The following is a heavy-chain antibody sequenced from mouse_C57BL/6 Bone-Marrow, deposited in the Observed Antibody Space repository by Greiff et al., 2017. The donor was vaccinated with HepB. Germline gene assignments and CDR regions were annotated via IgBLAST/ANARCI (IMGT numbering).Heavy chain of an antibody. CDR3: ARHEGPTPYSNYWYFDV. J-gene: IGHJ1*03. CDR1: GYTLTEYT. CDR2: FYPGSGSI. D-gene: IGHD2-5*01. V-gene: IGHV1-62-2*01. Sequence: QVQLKESGAELVKPGASVKLSCKASGYTLTEYTIHWVKQRSGQGLEWIGWFYPGSGSIKYNEKFKDKATLTADKSSSTVYMELSRLTSEDSAVYFCARHEGPTPYSNYWYFDVWGTGTTVTVSS.